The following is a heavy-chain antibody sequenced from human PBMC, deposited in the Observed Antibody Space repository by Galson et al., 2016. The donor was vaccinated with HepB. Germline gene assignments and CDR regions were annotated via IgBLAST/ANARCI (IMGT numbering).Heavy chain of an antibody. Sequence: SLRLSCAASGFPFSNFGMHWVRQAPGKGLEWVALIWNDGSHEYYADSVKGRFTISRDNSKNTLYLQMNSLRAEDTAVYYCARDPRRFDWSPYYYYGMDVWGKGTTVTGSS. CDR1: GFPFSNFG. CDR3: ARDPRRFDWSPYYYYGMDV. V-gene: IGHV3-33*01. J-gene: IGHJ6*04. D-gene: IGHD3-9*01. CDR2: IWNDGSHE.